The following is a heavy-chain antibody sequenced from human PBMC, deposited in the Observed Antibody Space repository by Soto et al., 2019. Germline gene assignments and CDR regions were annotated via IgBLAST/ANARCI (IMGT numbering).Heavy chain of an antibody. CDR2: IWYDGSSE. D-gene: IGHD3-10*01. Sequence: QVQLVESGGGVVQPGRSLRLSCAASGFTFGSYGLHWVRQAPDKGLEWMALIWYDGSSEYYTDSVKGRFTISRDNSKNTLYLQMKSLRADDTAVYYCARHFWVGDSKTIDIWGPGTVLIVSS. J-gene: IGHJ3*02. CDR3: ARHFWVGDSKTIDI. V-gene: IGHV3-33*01. CDR1: GFTFGSYG.